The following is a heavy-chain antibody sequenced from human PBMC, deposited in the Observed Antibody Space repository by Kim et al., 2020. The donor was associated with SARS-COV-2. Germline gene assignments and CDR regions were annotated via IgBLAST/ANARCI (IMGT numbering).Heavy chain of an antibody. CDR1: GFTFSSYT. Sequence: GGSLRLSCAASGFTFSSYTMNWVRQAPGKGLEWVSSISSSSSYIYYADSVKGRFTISRDNAKNSLYLQMNSLRAEDTAVYYCTLSGYSSSWLADWGQGTLVTVSS. V-gene: IGHV3-21*01. J-gene: IGHJ4*02. CDR2: ISSSSSYI. CDR3: TLSGYSSSWLAD. D-gene: IGHD6-13*01.